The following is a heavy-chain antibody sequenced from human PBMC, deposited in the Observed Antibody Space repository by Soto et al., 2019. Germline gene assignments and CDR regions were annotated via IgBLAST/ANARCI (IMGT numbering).Heavy chain of an antibody. CDR2: INAGNGNT. CDR3: ARDRYSSSWYVGAFDY. D-gene: IGHD6-13*01. Sequence: ASVKVSCKASGNTFTSYSVYWVRQAPGQGLEWMGWINAGNGNTRYSQKFRDRVTITRDTSASTVYMELSSLRSEDTAVYYCARDRYSSSWYVGAFDYWGQGTLVTVSS. J-gene: IGHJ4*02. V-gene: IGHV1-3*01. CDR1: GNTFTSYS.